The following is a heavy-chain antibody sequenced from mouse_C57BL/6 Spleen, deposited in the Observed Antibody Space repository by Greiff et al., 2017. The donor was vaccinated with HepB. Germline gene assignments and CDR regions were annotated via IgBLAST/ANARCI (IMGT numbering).Heavy chain of an antibody. Sequence: QVHVKQSGPGLVQPSQSLSITCTVSGFSLTSYGVHWVRQSPGKGLEWLGVIWRGGSTDYNAAFMSRLSITKDNSKSQVFFKMNSLQADDTAIYYCATSLITTVVADYAMDYWGQGTSVTVSS. CDR2: IWRGGST. D-gene: IGHD1-1*01. CDR3: ATSLITTVVADYAMDY. V-gene: IGHV2-5*01. J-gene: IGHJ4*01. CDR1: GFSLTSYG.